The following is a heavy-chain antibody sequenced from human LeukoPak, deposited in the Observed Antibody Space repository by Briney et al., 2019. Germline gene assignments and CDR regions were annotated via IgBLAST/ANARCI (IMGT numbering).Heavy chain of an antibody. CDR3: AARDGYNSGDDAFDI. CDR2: IKQDETEK. D-gene: IGHD5-24*01. J-gene: IGHJ3*02. CDR1: GFTFSNFW. Sequence: PGGSLRLSCTASGFTFSNFWMGWVRQAPGKGLEWVANIKQDETEKFYLGSVKGRFTISRDNAKNSLYLQMNSLRAEDTAVYYCAARDGYNSGDDAFDIWGQGTMVTVSS. V-gene: IGHV3-7*03.